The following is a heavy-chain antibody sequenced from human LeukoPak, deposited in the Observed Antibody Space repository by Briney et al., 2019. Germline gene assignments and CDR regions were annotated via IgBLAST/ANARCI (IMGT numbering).Heavy chain of an antibody. D-gene: IGHD5-18*01. Sequence: GGSLRLSCAASGFTFSSYSMNWVRQAPGKGLEWVSSISSSSSYIYYADSVKGRFTISRDNAKNSLYLQMNSLRAEDTAVYYCARDRETAMVIDYWGQGTLVTVSS. CDR2: ISSSSSYI. CDR1: GFTFSSYS. J-gene: IGHJ4*02. V-gene: IGHV3-21*01. CDR3: ARDRETAMVIDY.